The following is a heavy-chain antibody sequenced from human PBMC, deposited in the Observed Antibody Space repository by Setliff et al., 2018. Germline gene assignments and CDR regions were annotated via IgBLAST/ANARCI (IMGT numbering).Heavy chain of an antibody. J-gene: IGHJ5*02. CDR2: ISSSSSYI. CDR1: GFIFSDYY. D-gene: IGHD1-1*01. V-gene: IGHV3-11*06. CDR3: ARDGLGPGPTQA. Sequence: PGGSLRLSCAVSGFIFSDYYMSWIRQAPGKGLEWVSYISSSSSYIYYADSVKGRFTISRDSAKNSLYLQMNSLRAEDTAVYYCARDGLGPGPTQAWGQGTLVTVSS.